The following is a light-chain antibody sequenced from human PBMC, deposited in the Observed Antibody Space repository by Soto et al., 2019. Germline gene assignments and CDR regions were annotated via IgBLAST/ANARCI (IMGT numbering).Light chain of an antibody. CDR3: QQYNKWPT. CDR2: GAS. J-gene: IGKJ2*01. V-gene: IGKV3-15*01. CDR1: QSVSSN. Sequence: EIVMTQSPATLSVSPGERATLSCRASQSVSSNLAWYQQKPRQAPRLLIYGASTRATGIPARFSGSGSGTEFTLTISSLQSEDVEVYYCQQYNKWPTFGEGTKLEIK.